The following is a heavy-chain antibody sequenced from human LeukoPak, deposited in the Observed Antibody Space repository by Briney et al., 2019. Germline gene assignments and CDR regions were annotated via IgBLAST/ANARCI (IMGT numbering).Heavy chain of an antibody. CDR1: GFAFDEHG. D-gene: IGHD2-2*01. J-gene: IGHJ4*02. CDR3: ARAPITSPFYFDY. Sequence: GRSLRLSCTAFGFAFDEHGMSWVSHVPGRGLEWVAGINWSGGSTVYADPLRGRFTISRDNAKNSLYLQIDRLRAGDTALYYCARAPITSPFYFDYWGQGTLVTVSS. CDR2: INWSGGST. V-gene: IGHV3-20*04.